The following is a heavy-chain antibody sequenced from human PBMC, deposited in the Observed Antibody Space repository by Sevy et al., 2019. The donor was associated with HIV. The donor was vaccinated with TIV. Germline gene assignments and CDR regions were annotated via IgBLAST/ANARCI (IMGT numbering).Heavy chain of an antibody. D-gene: IGHD2-2*02. V-gene: IGHV3-30*04. CDR1: GFTFSSYA. CDR2: ISYDGSNK. CDR3: ARDPQAIRGGYFDY. J-gene: IGHJ4*02. Sequence: GGSLRLSCAAYGFTFSSYAMHWVRQAPGKGLEWVAVISYDGSNKYYADSVKGRFTISRDNSKNTLYLQMNSLRAEDTAVYYCARDPQAIRGGYFDYWGQGTLVTVSS.